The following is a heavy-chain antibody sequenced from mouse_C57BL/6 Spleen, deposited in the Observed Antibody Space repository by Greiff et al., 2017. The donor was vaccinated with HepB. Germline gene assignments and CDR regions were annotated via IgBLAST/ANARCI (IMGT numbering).Heavy chain of an antibody. CDR1: GFTFSDYG. V-gene: IGHV5-17*01. J-gene: IGHJ3*01. CDR2: ISSGSSTI. CDR3: ARGTTVPWFAY. Sequence: EVKLMESGGGLVKPGGSLKLSCAASGFTFSDYGMHWVRQAPEKGLEWVAYISSGSSTIYYADTVKGRFTISRDNAKNTLFLRMTSLRSEDTDMYYCARGTTVPWFAYWGQGTLVTVSA. D-gene: IGHD1-1*01.